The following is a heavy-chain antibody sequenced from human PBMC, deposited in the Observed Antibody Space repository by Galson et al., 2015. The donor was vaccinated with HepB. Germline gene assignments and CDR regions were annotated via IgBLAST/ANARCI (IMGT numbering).Heavy chain of an antibody. V-gene: IGHV3-30*03. D-gene: IGHD6-13*01. Sequence: LRLSCAASGFTFNTYSLNWVRQAPGKRLEWVAVISYDGSNKYYADSVKGRFTISRDNSKNTLYLQMNSLRAEDTAVYYCARDFGIAAAGTTVDPWGQGTLVTVSS. CDR2: ISYDGSNK. J-gene: IGHJ5*02. CDR3: ARDFGIAAAGTTVDP. CDR1: GFTFNTYS.